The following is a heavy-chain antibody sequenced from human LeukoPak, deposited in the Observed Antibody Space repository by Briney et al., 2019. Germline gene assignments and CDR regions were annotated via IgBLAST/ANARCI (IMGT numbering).Heavy chain of an antibody. J-gene: IGHJ4*02. CDR2: MNPNSGNT. CDR1: GYTFTSYD. V-gene: IGHV1-8*03. D-gene: IGHD6-19*01. Sequence: ASVKVSCKASGYTFTSYDINWVRQATGQGLEWMGWMNPNSGNTGYAQKFQGRVTITRNTSISTAYMELSSLRSEDTAVYYCARFYSSGWSFGYWGQGTLVTVSS. CDR3: ARFYSSGWSFGY.